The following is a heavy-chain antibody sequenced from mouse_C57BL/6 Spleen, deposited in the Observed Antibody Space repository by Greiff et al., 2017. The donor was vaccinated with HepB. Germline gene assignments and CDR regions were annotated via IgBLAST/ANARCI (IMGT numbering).Heavy chain of an antibody. CDR1: GYTFTSYW. CDR2: IDPNSGGT. CDR3: ARRNDCYFDY. J-gene: IGHJ2*01. D-gene: IGHD2-4*01. V-gene: IGHV1-72*01. Sequence: QVQLKQPGAELVKPGASVKLSCKASGYTFTSYWMHWVKQRPGRGLEWIGWIDPNSGGTKYNEKFKSKATLTVDKPSSTAYLQLSSLTSEDSAVYYYARRNDCYFDYWGQGTTLTVSS.